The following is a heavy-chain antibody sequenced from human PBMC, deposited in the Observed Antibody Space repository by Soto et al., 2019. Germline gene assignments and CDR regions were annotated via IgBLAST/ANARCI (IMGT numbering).Heavy chain of an antibody. CDR3: ARLDLYCSSTSCYAGRAAYYYYMDV. V-gene: IGHV4-34*01. J-gene: IGHJ6*03. CDR2: INHSGST. Sequence: SETLSLTCAVYGGSFSGYYWSWIRQPPGKGLEWIGEINHSGSTNYNPSLKSRVTISVDTSKNQFSLKLSSVTAADTAVYYCARLDLYCSSTSCYAGRAAYYYYMDVWGKGTTVTVSS. D-gene: IGHD2-2*01. CDR1: GGSFSGYY.